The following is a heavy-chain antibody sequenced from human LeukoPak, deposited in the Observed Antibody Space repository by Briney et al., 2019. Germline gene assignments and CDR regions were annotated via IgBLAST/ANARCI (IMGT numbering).Heavy chain of an antibody. CDR3: TRVEQQLVLYYYYYMDV. V-gene: IGHV3-49*04. J-gene: IGHJ6*03. D-gene: IGHD6-13*01. Sequence: PGGSLRLSCTASGFTFGDYAMSWVRHAPGKGLEWVGFIRSKAYGGTTEYAASVKGRFTISRDDSKSIVYLQMNSLKTEDTAVYYCTRVEQQLVLYYYYYMDVWGKGTTVTVSS. CDR2: IRSKAYGGTT. CDR1: GFTFGDYA.